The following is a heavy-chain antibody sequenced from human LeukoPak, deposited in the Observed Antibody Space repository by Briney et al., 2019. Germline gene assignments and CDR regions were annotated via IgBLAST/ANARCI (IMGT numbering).Heavy chain of an antibody. CDR1: GGSFSGYY. CDR3: ARGGLRIAAAGIAFRV. Sequence: SETLSLTCAVYGGSFSGYYWSWIRQPPGKGLEWIGEINHSGSTNYNPSLKSRVTISVDTSKNQFSLKLSSVTAADTAVYYCARGGLRIAAAGIAFRVWGQGTLVNVSS. CDR2: INHSGST. J-gene: IGHJ4*02. D-gene: IGHD6-13*01. V-gene: IGHV4-34*01.